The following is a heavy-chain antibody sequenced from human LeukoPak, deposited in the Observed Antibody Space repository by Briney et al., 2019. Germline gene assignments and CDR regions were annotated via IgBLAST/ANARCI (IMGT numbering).Heavy chain of an antibody. V-gene: IGHV3-43*01. CDR2: ITWDGSNT. J-gene: IGHJ4*02. D-gene: IGHD3-16*01. CDR3: TKDSGLGSNSGPMQY. CDR1: GFTFDDYT. Sequence: GGSLRLSCAASGFTFDDYTMHWVRQAPGKGLEWVSLITWDGSNTDYAKSVKGRFTISRDNSENSLYLQMKSLRTEDSGLYYCTKDSGLGSNSGPMQYWGQGTLVTVSS.